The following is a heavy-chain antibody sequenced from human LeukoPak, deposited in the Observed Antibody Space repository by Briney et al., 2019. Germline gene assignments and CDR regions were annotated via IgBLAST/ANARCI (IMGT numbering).Heavy chain of an antibody. CDR1: GYTFTGYY. V-gene: IGHV1-2*02. J-gene: IGHJ3*02. Sequence: ASVKVSCKASGYTFTGYYMHWVRQAPGQGLEWMGWINPNSGGTNYAQKFQGRVTVTRDTSISTAYMELSRLRSDDTAVYYCARGYCSGGSCYDHAFDIWGQGTMVTVPS. D-gene: IGHD2-15*01. CDR3: ARGYCSGGSCYDHAFDI. CDR2: INPNSGGT.